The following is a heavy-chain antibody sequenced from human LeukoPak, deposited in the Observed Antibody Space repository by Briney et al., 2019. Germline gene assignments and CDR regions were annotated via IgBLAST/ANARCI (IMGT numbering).Heavy chain of an antibody. CDR2: IKQDGSEK. V-gene: IGHV3-7*01. CDR1: GFSFRTYW. Sequence: GGSLTLTCLGSGFSFRTYWLSWVGQAPGKGLEWVANIKQDGSEKNYLDSVKGRFTISRDNDKNSLDLQMNSLRAEDTAVYYCARRGSYLDYWGQGALVTVSS. CDR3: ARRGSYLDY. J-gene: IGHJ4*02. D-gene: IGHD2-15*01.